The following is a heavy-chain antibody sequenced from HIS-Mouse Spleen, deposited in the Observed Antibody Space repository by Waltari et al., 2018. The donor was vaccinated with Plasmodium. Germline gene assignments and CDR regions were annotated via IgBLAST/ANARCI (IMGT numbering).Heavy chain of an antibody. CDR3: ARRGGSYYYFDY. J-gene: IGHJ4*02. D-gene: IGHD1-26*01. CDR1: GGSISIRSYY. V-gene: IGHV4-39*01. CDR2: IYYSGST. Sequence: QLQLQESGPGLVKPSETLSLTCTGSGGSISIRSYYWGWSRRPPGKGLEWIGSIYYSGSTYYNPSLKSRVTISVDTSKNQFSLKLSSVTAADTAVYYCARRGGSYYYFDYWGQGTLVTVSS.